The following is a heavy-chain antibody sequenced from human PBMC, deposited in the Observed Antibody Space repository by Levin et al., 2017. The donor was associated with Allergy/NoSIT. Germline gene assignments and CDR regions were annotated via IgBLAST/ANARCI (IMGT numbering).Heavy chain of an antibody. J-gene: IGHJ4*02. CDR2: ISSSSSYT. Sequence: GGSLRLSCAASGFTFSDYYMSWIRQAPGKGLEWVSYISSSSSYTNYADSVKGRFTISRDNAKNSLYLQMNSLRAEDTAVYYCARVRGGPPASIKIQNPDYWGQGTLVTVSS. CDR1: GFTFSDYY. CDR3: ARVRGGPPASIKIQNPDY. D-gene: IGHD2-15*01. V-gene: IGHV3-11*05.